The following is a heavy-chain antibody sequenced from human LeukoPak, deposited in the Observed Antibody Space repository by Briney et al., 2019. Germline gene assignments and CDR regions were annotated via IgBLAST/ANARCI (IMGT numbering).Heavy chain of an antibody. Sequence: PGGSLRFSCAASGFTFSSCAMRWVRQAPGKGLEWVAVISYDGSNKYYADSVKGRFTISRDNYKNTLYLQMNSLRAEDTAVYYCARDGIVVVPAAILRYYYYGMDVWGQGTTVTVSS. CDR1: GFTFSSCA. V-gene: IGHV3-30-3*01. CDR3: ARDGIVVVPAAILRYYYYGMDV. J-gene: IGHJ6*02. D-gene: IGHD2-2*02. CDR2: ISYDGSNK.